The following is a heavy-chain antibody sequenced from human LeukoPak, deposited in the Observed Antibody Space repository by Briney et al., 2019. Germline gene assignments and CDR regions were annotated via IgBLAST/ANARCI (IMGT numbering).Heavy chain of an antibody. CDR3: ARSIAARRFGWFDP. Sequence: SETLSLTCTVSGGSISSGGYYWSWIRQPPGKGLEWIGYIYHSGSTYYNPSLKSRVTISVDRSKNQFSLKLSSVTAADTAVYYCARSIAARRFGWFDPWGQGTLVTVSS. D-gene: IGHD6-6*01. CDR1: GGSISSGGYY. J-gene: IGHJ5*02. V-gene: IGHV4-30-2*01. CDR2: IYHSGST.